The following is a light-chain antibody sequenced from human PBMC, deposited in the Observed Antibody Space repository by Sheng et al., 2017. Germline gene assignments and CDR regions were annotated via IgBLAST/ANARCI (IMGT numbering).Light chain of an antibody. CDR2: DAS. CDR1: QSVRSF. Sequence: ESVLTQSPATLSLSLGERATLSCRASQSVRSFLAWYQQKPGQAPRLLIYDASNRATGTPARFSGSGSGTDYTLTISSLEPEDSAVYYCQQRGNWPLTFGGGTKVEIK. CDR3: QQRGNWPLT. J-gene: IGKJ4*01. V-gene: IGKV3-11*01.